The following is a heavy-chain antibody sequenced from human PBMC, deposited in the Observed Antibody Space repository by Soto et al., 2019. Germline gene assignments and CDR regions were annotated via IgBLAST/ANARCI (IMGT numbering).Heavy chain of an antibody. Sequence: SETLSLTCTVSGGSISSGGYYWSWIRQHPGKGLEWIGYIYYSGSTYYNPSLKSRVTISVDTSKNQFSLKLSSVTAADTAVYYCARAKDYVWGSYRGEYNWFDPWGQGTLVTVSS. CDR3: ARAKDYVWGSYRGEYNWFDP. V-gene: IGHV4-31*03. CDR2: IYYSGST. D-gene: IGHD3-16*02. J-gene: IGHJ5*02. CDR1: GGSISSGGYY.